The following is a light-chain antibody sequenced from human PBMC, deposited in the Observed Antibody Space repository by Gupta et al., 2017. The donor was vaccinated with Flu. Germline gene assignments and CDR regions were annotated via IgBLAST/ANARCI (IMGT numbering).Light chain of an antibody. CDR1: SSNIGNNY. Sequence: SSSNIGNNYVSWYQKLQGTAPKLLIYENNKRPSGIPDRFSGSKSVTSATLGITGLQTGDEADYYCGTWDNSLSAVLFGGGTKLTVL. J-gene: IGLJ2*01. V-gene: IGLV1-51*02. CDR2: ENN. CDR3: GTWDNSLSAVL.